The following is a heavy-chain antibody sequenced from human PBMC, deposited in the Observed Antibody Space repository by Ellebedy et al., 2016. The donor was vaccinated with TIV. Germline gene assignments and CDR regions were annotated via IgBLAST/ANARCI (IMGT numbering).Heavy chain of an antibody. D-gene: IGHD7-27*01. CDR3: AKDLGFAMDV. V-gene: IGHV3-30*02. CDR2: AHNDETYK. CDR1: GFIFTNYN. Sequence: GESLKISCAASGFIFTNYNLHWVRQAPGKGLEWVAIAHNDETYKFYADSVKGRFTVSRDNSGNTAYLHMYSLRVEDTAVYYCAKDLGFAMDVWGQGTTVTVSS. J-gene: IGHJ6*02.